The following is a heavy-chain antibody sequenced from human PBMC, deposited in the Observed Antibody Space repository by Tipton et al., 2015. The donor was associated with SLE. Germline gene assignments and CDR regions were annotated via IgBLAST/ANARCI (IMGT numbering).Heavy chain of an antibody. CDR1: GGSFSGYY. CDR2: INQSGST. V-gene: IGHV4-34*01. CDR3: ARDRGGYRYYYGMDV. Sequence: GLVKPSETLSLTCTVYGGSFSGYYWSWIRQPPGKGLEWIGEINQSGSTNYNPSLKSRVTISVDTSKNQFSLKLRSVTAADTAVYYCARDRGGYRYYYGMDVWGQGTTVTVS. J-gene: IGHJ6*02. D-gene: IGHD3-16*01.